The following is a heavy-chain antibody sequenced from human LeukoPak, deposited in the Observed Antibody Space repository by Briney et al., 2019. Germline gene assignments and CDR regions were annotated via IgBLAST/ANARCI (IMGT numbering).Heavy chain of an antibody. CDR2: ISGSGGST. CDR1: GFTFSSYG. Sequence: GGSLRLSCAASGFTFSSYGMSWVRQAPGKGLEWVSAISGSGGSTYYADSVKGRFTISRDNSKNTPYLQMNSLRAEDTAVYYGHGYYNSEYYYYMDVWGKGTTVTISS. J-gene: IGHJ6*03. V-gene: IGHV3-23*01. CDR3: HGYYNSEYYYYMDV. D-gene: IGHD3-22*01.